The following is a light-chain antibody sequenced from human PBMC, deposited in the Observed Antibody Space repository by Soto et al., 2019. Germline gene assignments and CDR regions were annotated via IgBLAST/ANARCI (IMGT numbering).Light chain of an antibody. CDR1: VSDVGGYNY. Sequence: QSVLTQPPSASGSPGQSVTISCAGTVSDVGGYNYVSWYQQHPGKVPQLMIYQVSKRPSGVPDRFSASKSDTTASLTISGLQAEDEGDYYCMSYAGGNRFVFGTGTKLTVL. CDR2: QVS. V-gene: IGLV2-8*01. J-gene: IGLJ1*01. CDR3: MSYAGGNRFV.